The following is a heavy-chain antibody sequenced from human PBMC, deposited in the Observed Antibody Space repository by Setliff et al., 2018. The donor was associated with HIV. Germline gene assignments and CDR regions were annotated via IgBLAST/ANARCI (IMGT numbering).Heavy chain of an antibody. CDR2: IYYSGTT. J-gene: IGHJ4*02. CDR1: GGSISNQY. D-gene: IGHD6-6*01. V-gene: IGHV4-59*11. Sequence: SETLSLTCTVSGGSISNQYWSWIRQPQGKGLEWIGYIYYSGTTHYNPSLKSRVAMSVDTSKNQFSLDLTSVTPADTAVYYCARVRVSSSSQTFDHWGQGILVTVSS. CDR3: ARVRVSSSSQTFDH.